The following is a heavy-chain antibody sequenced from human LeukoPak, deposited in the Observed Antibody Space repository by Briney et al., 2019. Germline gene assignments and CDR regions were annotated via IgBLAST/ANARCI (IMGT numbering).Heavy chain of an antibody. V-gene: IGHV1-8*02. CDR2: MNPNSGNT. CDR1: GGTFSSYD. CDR3: ATSGSPNDAFDI. D-gene: IGHD3-10*01. Sequence: GASVKVSCKASGGTFSSYDINWVRQATGQGLEWMGWMNPNSGNTGYAQKFQGRVTMTRNTSISTAYMELSSLRSEDTAVYYCATSGSPNDAFDIWGQGTMVTVSS. J-gene: IGHJ3*02.